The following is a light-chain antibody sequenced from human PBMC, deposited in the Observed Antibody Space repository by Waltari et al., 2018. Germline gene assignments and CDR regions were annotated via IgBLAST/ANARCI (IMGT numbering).Light chain of an antibody. Sequence: EIVMTQSPATLSVSRGERLTLSCRASQSVISNLALYQQKRDQAPRLLIYAASTRAPGIPARFSCSGSGTEFSLPISSLQSEDFAVYYCQKYNNWPRTFGQGTKLEI. CDR1: QSVISN. V-gene: IGKV3D-15*01. CDR3: QKYNNWPRT. CDR2: AAS. J-gene: IGKJ2*02.